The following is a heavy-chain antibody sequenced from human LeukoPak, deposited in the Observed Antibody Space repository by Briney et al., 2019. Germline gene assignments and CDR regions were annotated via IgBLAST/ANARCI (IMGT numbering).Heavy chain of an antibody. V-gene: IGHV4-39*07. J-gene: IGHJ4*02. Sequence: AETLSLTCTVSGDSISSSSYFWGWIRQPPGKGLEWIGTIHHSGSTYYNPSLKSRVTVSLDTSKNQFSLRLTSVSAADTAVYYCARGFDSKSTYFDYWGQGTLLTVSS. D-gene: IGHD5-12*01. CDR3: ARGFDSKSTYFDY. CDR1: GDSISSSSYF. CDR2: IHHSGST.